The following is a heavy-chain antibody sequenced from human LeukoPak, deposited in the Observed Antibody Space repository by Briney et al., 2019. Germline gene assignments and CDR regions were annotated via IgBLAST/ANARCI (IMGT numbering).Heavy chain of an antibody. D-gene: IGHD6-6*01. Sequence: GASVKVSCKASGYIFTDYSFNWVRQAPGQGLEWMGWINTYNGDRKNAQKFQGRVTMTTDTSTSTAYMELTSLRYEDTAMYYCARDEARQNAFDIWAQGTMVTVSS. J-gene: IGHJ3*02. CDR2: INTYNGDR. CDR3: ARDEARQNAFDI. V-gene: IGHV1-18*01. CDR1: GYIFTDYS.